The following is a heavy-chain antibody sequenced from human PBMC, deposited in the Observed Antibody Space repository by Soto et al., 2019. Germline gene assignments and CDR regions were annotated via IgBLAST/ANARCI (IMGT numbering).Heavy chain of an antibody. CDR2: IYYSGST. V-gene: IGHV4-59*12. D-gene: IGHD2-2*01. CDR1: AGLTSRYA. J-gene: IGHJ5*02. Sequence: CTVSAGLTSRYAWSWFRQLPGKGLEWIGYIYYSGSTNYNPSLKSRVTISVDTSKNQFSLKLSSVTAADTAVYYCARGQDIVLVPAAISHWFDPWGQGTLVTVS. CDR3: ARGQDIVLVPAAISHWFDP.